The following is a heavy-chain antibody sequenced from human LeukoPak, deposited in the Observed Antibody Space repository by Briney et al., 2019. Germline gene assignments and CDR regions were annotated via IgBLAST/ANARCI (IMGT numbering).Heavy chain of an antibody. J-gene: IGHJ4*02. CDR3: AKGELHFNTCSFDY. D-gene: IGHD1-26*01. Sequence: GGSLRLSCAGSGFIFGDYVMSWFRQAPGKGLEWVAVISYDRNHKYYGDSVKGRFTISRDNSRNTLYLQMDSLKTEDTAVYYCAKGELHFNTCSFDYWGQGTLVTVSS. V-gene: IGHV3-30*18. CDR2: ISYDRNHK. CDR1: GFIFGDYV.